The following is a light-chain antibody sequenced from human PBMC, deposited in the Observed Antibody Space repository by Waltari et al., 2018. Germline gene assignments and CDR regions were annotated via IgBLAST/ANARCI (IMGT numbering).Light chain of an antibody. Sequence: DIVMTQSPDSLAVSLGERATINCKSSQTVLYSSSNKNYLSWYQQKPGQPPKRLIYWASTRESGVPDRFSGSGSGTDFTLTISSLQAEDVAVYYCQQYFITPGTFGQGTKLEIK. CDR3: QQYFITPGT. CDR1: QTVLYSSSNKNY. J-gene: IGKJ2*02. CDR2: WAS. V-gene: IGKV4-1*01.